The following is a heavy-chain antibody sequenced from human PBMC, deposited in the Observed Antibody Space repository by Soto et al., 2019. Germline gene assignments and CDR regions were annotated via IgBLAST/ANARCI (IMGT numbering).Heavy chain of an antibody. CDR3: ARLSIGVNAFLS. J-gene: IGHJ3*02. D-gene: IGHD2-15*01. V-gene: IGHV3-74*01. CDR1: GFTFSSYW. Sequence: EEQLVESGGGLVQPGGSLRLSCAASGFTFSSYWMHWVRQAPGKGLVWVSRIDTDGSATTYAASVKGRFTISRDNAKNTPYLQMNSLRVQAPAVYYCARLSIGVNAFLSWGHGTLFTVSS. CDR2: IDTDGSAT.